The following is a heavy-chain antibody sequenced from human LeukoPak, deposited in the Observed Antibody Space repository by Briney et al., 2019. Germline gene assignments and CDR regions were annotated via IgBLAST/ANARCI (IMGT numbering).Heavy chain of an antibody. D-gene: IGHD2-21*02. Sequence: GESLKISCKGSGYIFTSYWIGWVRRMPGKGLEWMGIIYPGDSDTRYSPSFQGQVTISADKSISTAYLQWSSLKASDTAMYYCARLSSTSEVTPFDYWGQGTLVTVSS. J-gene: IGHJ4*02. CDR2: IYPGDSDT. CDR3: ARLSSTSEVTPFDY. V-gene: IGHV5-51*01. CDR1: GYIFTSYW.